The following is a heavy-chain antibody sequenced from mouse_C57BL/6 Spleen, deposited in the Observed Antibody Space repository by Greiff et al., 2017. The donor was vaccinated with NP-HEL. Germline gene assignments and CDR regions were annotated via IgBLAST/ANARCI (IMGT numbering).Heavy chain of an antibody. CDR2: IHPSDSDT. V-gene: IGHV1-74*01. J-gene: IGHJ4*01. CDR1: GYTFTSYW. D-gene: IGHD1-1*01. Sequence: VQLQQPGAELVKPGASVKVSCKASGYTFTSYWMHWVKQRPGQGLEWIGRIHPSDSDTNYNQKFKGKATLTVDKSSSTAYMQLSSLTSEDSAVYYCAIGGYYYGSSYGDYAMDYWGQGTSVTVSS. CDR3: AIGGYYYGSSYGDYAMDY.